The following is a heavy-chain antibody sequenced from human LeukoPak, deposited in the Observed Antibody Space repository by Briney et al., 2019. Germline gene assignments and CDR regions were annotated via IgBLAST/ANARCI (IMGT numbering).Heavy chain of an antibody. Sequence: GGSLRLSCSASGFTFSSYAMHWVRQAPGTGLEYVSAISSNEGSTYYADSVKGRFTISRDNSKNTLYLQMSSLRAEDTAVYYCVKVGSIVAYDYWGQGTLVTVSS. CDR1: GFTFSSYA. V-gene: IGHV3-64D*06. CDR3: VKVGSIVAYDY. CDR2: ISSNEGST. D-gene: IGHD2-15*01. J-gene: IGHJ4*02.